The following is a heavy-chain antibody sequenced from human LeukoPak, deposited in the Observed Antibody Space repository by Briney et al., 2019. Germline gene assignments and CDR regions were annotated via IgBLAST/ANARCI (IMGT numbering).Heavy chain of an antibody. J-gene: IGHJ4*02. CDR3: ARPRGCGTSRCNNFDY. CDR1: GFTFSSYE. D-gene: IGHD2-21*01. CDR2: ISSSGSTI. V-gene: IGHV3-48*03. Sequence: GGSLRLSCAASGFTFSSYEMNWVRQAPGKGLEWVSYISSSGSTIYYADSVKGRFTISRDNAKNSLYLQMNRLRAEDTAIYYCARPRGCGTSRCNNFDYWGQGTLVTVSS.